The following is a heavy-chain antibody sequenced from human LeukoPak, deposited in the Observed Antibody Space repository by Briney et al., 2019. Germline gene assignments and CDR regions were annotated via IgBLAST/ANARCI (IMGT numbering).Heavy chain of an antibody. D-gene: IGHD6-13*01. J-gene: IGHJ6*03. CDR2: INPSGGST. CDR3: ARASSSPRNALYYYYYMDV. V-gene: IGHV1-46*01. CDR1: GYTFTSYY. Sequence: EASVKVSCKASGYTFTSYYMHWVRQAPGQGLEWMGIINPSGGSTSYAQKFQGRVTMTRDTSTSTVYMELSSLRSEDTAVYYCARASSSPRNALYYYYYMDVWGKGTTVTISS.